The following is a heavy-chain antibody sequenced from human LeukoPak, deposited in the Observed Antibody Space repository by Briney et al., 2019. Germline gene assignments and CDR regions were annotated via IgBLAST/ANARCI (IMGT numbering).Heavy chain of an antibody. J-gene: IGHJ6*03. Sequence: PGGSLRLSCAASGFTVSGNYMSWVRQAPGKGLEWVSVIYSGGSTYYADSVKGRFTISRDNSKNTLYLQMNSLRAEDTAVYYCARDRASASGYYYMDVWGKGTTVTVSS. CDR1: GFTVSGNY. CDR2: IYSGGST. V-gene: IGHV3-53*01. D-gene: IGHD3-10*01. CDR3: ARDRASASGYYYMDV.